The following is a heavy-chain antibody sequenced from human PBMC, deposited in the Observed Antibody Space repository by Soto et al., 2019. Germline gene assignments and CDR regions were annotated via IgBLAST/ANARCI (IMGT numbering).Heavy chain of an antibody. V-gene: IGHV4-31*03. Sequence: QVQLQESGPGLVKPSQTLSLTCTVSGGSISSGGYYWSWIRQHPGKGLEWIGYIYYSGSTYYNPYLKSRVTISVDTSKNQFSLKLSSVTAADTAVYYCAREIGIPEIRWYYFDYWGQGTLVTVSS. CDR2: IYYSGST. CDR1: GGSISSGGYY. J-gene: IGHJ4*02. D-gene: IGHD5-18*01. CDR3: AREIGIPEIRWYYFDY.